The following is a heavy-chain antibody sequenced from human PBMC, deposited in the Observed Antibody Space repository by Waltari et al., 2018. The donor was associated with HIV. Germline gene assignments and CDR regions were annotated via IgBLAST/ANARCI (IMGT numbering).Heavy chain of an antibody. Sequence: EVQLVESGGRVVRPGGSLRLSCAASGFSFEDFGMTWVRQVPGKGLEWVSKIKFNGAWTGYADSVKGRFIISRDNSKNFVYLEMNNLSGEDTALYYCARGGAVASNWFDPWGQGTRVTVSS. CDR2: IKFNGAWT. CDR3: ARGGAVASNWFDP. D-gene: IGHD6-19*01. J-gene: IGHJ5*02. CDR1: GFSFEDFG. V-gene: IGHV3-20*04.